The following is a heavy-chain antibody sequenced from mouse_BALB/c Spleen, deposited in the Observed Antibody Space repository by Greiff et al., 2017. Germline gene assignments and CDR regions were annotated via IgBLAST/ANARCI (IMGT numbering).Heavy chain of an antibody. J-gene: IGHJ2*01. D-gene: IGHD3-1*01. CDR3: RLGSSDYFDY. CDR2: IDPENGDT. V-gene: IGHV14-4*02. CDR1: GFNIKDYY. Sequence: EVQLQESGAELVRSGASVKLSCTASGFNIKDYYMHWVKQRPEQGLEWIGWIDPENGDTEYAPKFQGKATMTADTSSNTAYLQLSSLTSEDTAVYYCRLGSSDYFDYWGQGTTLTVSS.